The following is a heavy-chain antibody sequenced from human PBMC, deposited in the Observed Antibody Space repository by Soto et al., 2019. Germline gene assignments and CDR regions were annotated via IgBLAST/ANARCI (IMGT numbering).Heavy chain of an antibody. V-gene: IGHV3-23*01. CDR2: ISGSGGST. Sequence: GGSLRLSCAASGFTFSSYAMSWVRQAPGKGLEWASAISGSGGSTYYADSVKGRFTISRDNSKNTLYLQMNSLRAEDTAVYYCAKVTSSNWYHQFDYWGQGTLVTVSS. J-gene: IGHJ4*02. CDR3: AKVTSSNWYHQFDY. CDR1: GFTFSSYA. D-gene: IGHD6-13*01.